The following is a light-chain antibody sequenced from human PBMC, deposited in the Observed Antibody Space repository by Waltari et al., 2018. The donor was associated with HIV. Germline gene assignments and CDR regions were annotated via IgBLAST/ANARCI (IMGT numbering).Light chain of an antibody. J-gene: IGLJ3*02. CDR2: NTN. V-gene: IGLV7-43*01. CDR1: TGAFTSLNY. Sequence: QTVVTQEPSLTVSPGETVPITCASSTGAFTSLNYPNWFQQRPGQAPRALIYNTNNKHSWTPARFSGSLPGGKAALTLSGAQPEDAADYFCLLYYAGTWVFGGGTKLTVL. CDR3: LLYYAGTWV.